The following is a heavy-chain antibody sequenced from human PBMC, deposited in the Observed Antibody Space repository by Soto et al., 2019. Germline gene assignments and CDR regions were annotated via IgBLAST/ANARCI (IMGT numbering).Heavy chain of an antibody. D-gene: IGHD3-22*01. V-gene: IGHV4-34*01. CDR2: INHSGST. CDR3: ARGLSFNYYDSSGYYY. CDR1: GGSFSGYY. Sequence: SETLSLTCAVYGGSFSGYYWSWIRQPPGKGLEWIGEINHSGSTNYNPSLKSRVTISVDTSKNQFSLKLSSVTAADTAVYYCARGLSFNYYDSSGYYYWGQGTLVTVSS. J-gene: IGHJ4*02.